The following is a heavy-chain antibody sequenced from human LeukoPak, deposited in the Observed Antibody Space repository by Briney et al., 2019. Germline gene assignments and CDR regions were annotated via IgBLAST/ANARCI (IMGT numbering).Heavy chain of an antibody. CDR3: ARDAYDILTGYYIWFDP. CDR2: INPNSGGT. Sequence: GASVKVSCKASGYTFTGYYMHWVRQAPGQGLEWMGWINPNSGGTNYAQKFQGRVTMTRDTSISTAYMELSRLRSDDTAAYYCARDAYDILTGYYIWFDPWGQGTLVTVSS. J-gene: IGHJ5*02. V-gene: IGHV1-2*02. D-gene: IGHD3-9*01. CDR1: GYTFTGYY.